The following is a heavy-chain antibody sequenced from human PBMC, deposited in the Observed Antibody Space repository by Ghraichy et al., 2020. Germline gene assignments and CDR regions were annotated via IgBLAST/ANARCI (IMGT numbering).Heavy chain of an antibody. Sequence: GGSLRLSCGASGFTFRSYGMHWVRQAPGKGLEWVAVISYDGREKHHADSVKGRFTISRDNSENTVYLQMNSLRAEDTAVYYCAKDLYDYDSSGYYWIFDFWGQGSLVTVSS. D-gene: IGHD3-22*01. CDR2: ISYDGREK. V-gene: IGHV3-30*18. CDR3: AKDLYDYDSSGYYWIFDF. CDR1: GFTFRSYG. J-gene: IGHJ4*02.